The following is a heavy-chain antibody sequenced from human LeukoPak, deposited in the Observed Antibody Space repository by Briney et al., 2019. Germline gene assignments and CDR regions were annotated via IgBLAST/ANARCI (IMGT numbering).Heavy chain of an antibody. CDR2: IHHSGST. CDR3: ARAGILSTGDYFDP. CDR1: GGSITSGTFY. D-gene: IGHD5/OR15-5a*01. J-gene: IGHJ5*02. Sequence: SETLSLTCTVSGGSITSGTFYWGWTRQPPGEGLEWIGTIHHSGSTSYNPSLQSRAIISVDTSNNQFSLKLSSVTAADTAVYYCARAGILSTGDYFDPWGQGTLVTVSS. V-gene: IGHV4-39*07.